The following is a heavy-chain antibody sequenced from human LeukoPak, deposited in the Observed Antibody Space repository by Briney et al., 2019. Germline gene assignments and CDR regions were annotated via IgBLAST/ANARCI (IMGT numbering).Heavy chain of an antibody. CDR3: ARSSSSSSYTAFDI. J-gene: IGHJ3*02. V-gene: IGHV4-4*07. D-gene: IGHD6-13*01. Sequence: PSETLSLTCAASGGTIRSYYWSWVRQPAGKGLEWIWRIYFSGSTNYSPSLKSRVTLSIDTSNSQFLLNLHSVTAADTAVYYCARSSSSSSYTAFDIWGQGTMVTVSS. CDR2: IYFSGST. CDR1: GGTIRSYY.